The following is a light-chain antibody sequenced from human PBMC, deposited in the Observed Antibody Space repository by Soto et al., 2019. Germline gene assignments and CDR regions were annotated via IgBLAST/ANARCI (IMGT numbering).Light chain of an antibody. CDR2: TTS. J-gene: IGKJ1*01. V-gene: IGKV1-39*01. CDR3: QQSYSRPRT. Sequence: DIQMTQSPSSLSASVGDRVTITCRSSQSISTYLNWYQQKPGKAPNLLIYTTSNLESGVPPRFSGSGSGTDSTLTINSLQPEDFATYFCQQSYSRPRTFGQGTKVDIK. CDR1: QSISTY.